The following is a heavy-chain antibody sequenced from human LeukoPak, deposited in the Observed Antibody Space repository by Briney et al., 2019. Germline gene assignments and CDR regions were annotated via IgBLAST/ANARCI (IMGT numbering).Heavy chain of an antibody. CDR1: GGSISSSSYY. CDR3: ARWDELGILFDP. V-gene: IGHV4-39*07. D-gene: IGHD1-26*01. CDR2: IYYSGST. Sequence: SETLSLTCTVSGGSISSSSYYWGWIRQPPGKGLEWIGSIYYSGSTYYNPSLKSRVTISVDTSKNQFSLKLSSVTAADTAVYYCARWDELGILFDPWGQGTLVTVSS. J-gene: IGHJ5*02.